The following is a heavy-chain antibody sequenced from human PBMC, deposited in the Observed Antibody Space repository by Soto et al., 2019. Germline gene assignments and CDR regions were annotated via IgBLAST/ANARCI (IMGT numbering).Heavy chain of an antibody. Sequence: QVQLQQWGAGLLKPSETLSLTCAVYGGSFSGYYWSWIRQPPGKGLEWIGEINHSGSTNYNPSLKSRVTISVDTSKNQFSLKLSSVTAADTAVYYCARGVGSSWYDYWGQGTLVTVSS. J-gene: IGHJ4*02. CDR3: ARGVGSSWYDY. CDR2: INHSGST. CDR1: GGSFSGYY. V-gene: IGHV4-34*01. D-gene: IGHD6-13*01.